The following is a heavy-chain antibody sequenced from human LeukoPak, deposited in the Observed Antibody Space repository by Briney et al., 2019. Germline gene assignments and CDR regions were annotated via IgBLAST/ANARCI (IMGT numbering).Heavy chain of an antibody. CDR1: GFTVSNNY. J-gene: IGHJ6*02. CDR2: IYSGGST. CDR3: AKGYSYGYNRYYYYGMDV. V-gene: IGHV3-53*01. D-gene: IGHD5-18*01. Sequence: GGSLRLSCAASGFTVSNNYMSWVRQAPGKGLEWVSVIYSGGSTYYADSVKGRFTISRDTSKNTLYLQMNSLRAEDTAVYYCAKGYSYGYNRYYYYGMDVWGQGTTVTVSS.